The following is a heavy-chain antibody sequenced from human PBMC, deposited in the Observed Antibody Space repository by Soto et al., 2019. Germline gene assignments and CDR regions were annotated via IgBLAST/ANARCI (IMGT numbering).Heavy chain of an antibody. CDR1: SGSITSDDW. CDR2: VHHSGRSGST. D-gene: IGHD2-8*01. CDR3: AITTRAFCTPDI. J-gene: IGHJ3*02. V-gene: IGHV4-4*02. Sequence: QVQLQESGPGLVEPSETLSLTCAVSSGSITSDDWWTWVRQSPGKGLEWIGEVHHSGRSGSTNYNPSLKSRASISVDKSKNQFSLRLSSVTAADTAVYYCAITTRAFCTPDIWGQGTTVTVSS.